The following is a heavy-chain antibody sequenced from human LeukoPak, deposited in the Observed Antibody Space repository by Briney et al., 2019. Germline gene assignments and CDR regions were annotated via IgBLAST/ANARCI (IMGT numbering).Heavy chain of an antibody. Sequence: PGRSLRLSCAASGFTFSSYGMHWVRQAPGKGLEWVAVISYDGSNKYYADSVKGRFTISRDNSKNTLYLQMNSLRAEDTAVYYCATDLLLLWFGGNYYYYYGMDVWGKGTTVTVSS. V-gene: IGHV3-30*03. CDR2: ISYDGSNK. J-gene: IGHJ6*04. CDR1: GFTFSSYG. D-gene: IGHD3-10*01. CDR3: ATDLLLLWFGGNYYYYYGMDV.